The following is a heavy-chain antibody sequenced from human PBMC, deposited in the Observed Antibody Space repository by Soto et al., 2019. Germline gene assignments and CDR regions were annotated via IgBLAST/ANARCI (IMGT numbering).Heavy chain of an antibody. CDR2: ISSSGSTI. Sequence: EVQLVESGGGLVQPGGSLRLSCAASGFTFSAYEMNWVRQAPGKGLEWVSYISSSGSTISYADSVRGRFTISRDNARNSLYPQMSSLRAEDTAVYYCARDYDPDYWGQGTLVTVSS. V-gene: IGHV3-48*03. J-gene: IGHJ4*02. CDR1: GFTFSAYE. CDR3: ARDYDPDY. D-gene: IGHD3-16*01.